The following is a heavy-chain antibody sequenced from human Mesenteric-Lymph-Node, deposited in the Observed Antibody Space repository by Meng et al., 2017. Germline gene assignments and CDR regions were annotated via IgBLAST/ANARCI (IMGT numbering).Heavy chain of an antibody. Sequence: SETLSLTGTVSGGSISSGSYYWSWIRQPAGKGLGWIGRIYTSGSTNYNPSLKSRVSISVDTSKNQFSLKLSSVTAAGTAVYYCARVGYSYGTGVRYFDYWGQGTLVTVSS. J-gene: IGHJ4*02. D-gene: IGHD5-18*01. CDR2: IYTSGST. V-gene: IGHV4-61*02. CDR1: GGSISSGSYY. CDR3: ARVGYSYGTGVRYFDY.